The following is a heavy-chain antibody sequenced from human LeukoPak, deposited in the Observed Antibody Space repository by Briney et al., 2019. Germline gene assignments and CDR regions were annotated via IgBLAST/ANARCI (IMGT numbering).Heavy chain of an antibody. V-gene: IGHV1-2*02. D-gene: IGHD3-3*01. CDR2: INPNSGGT. Sequence: ASVKVSCKASGYTFTGYYMHWVRQAPGQGLEWMGWINPNSGGTNYAQKFQGRVTMTRDTSISTAYMELSRLRSDDTAVYYCARVTDYDFWSGYYTPHYYYYYYMDVWGKGTTVTVSS. CDR1: GYTFTGYY. J-gene: IGHJ6*03. CDR3: ARVTDYDFWSGYYTPHYYYYYYMDV.